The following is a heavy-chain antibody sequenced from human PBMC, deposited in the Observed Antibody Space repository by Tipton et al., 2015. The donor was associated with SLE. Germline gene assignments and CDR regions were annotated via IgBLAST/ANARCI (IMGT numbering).Heavy chain of an antibody. CDR1: GFTFSTYS. CDR3: ARDQHIVVVPAANNDYGMDV. D-gene: IGHD2-2*01. Sequence: SLRLSCAASGFTFSTYSMNWVRQAPGKGLEWVSFISDGGTYMYYADSMKGRFTVSSDNAKNSLYLQMNSLRAEDTAVYYCARDQHIVVVPAANNDYGMDVWGQGTTVTVSS. J-gene: IGHJ6*02. V-gene: IGHV3-21*03. CDR2: ISDGGTYM.